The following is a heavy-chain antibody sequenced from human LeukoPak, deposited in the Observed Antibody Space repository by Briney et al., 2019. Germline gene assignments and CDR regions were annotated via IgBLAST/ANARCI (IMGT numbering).Heavy chain of an antibody. D-gene: IGHD3-3*01. CDR3: ALIYDFWSGYTSNWFDP. CDR1: GGTFSSYA. V-gene: IGHV1-69*05. J-gene: IGHJ5*02. CDR2: IIPIFCTA. Sequence: SVKVSCKASGGTFSSYAISWVRQAPGQGLEWMGGIIPIFCTAHYPQKLQGRVTITTHESTSAAYMALSRLTAEDTDVYYCALIYDFWSGYTSNWFDPWGQGPLVTVSS.